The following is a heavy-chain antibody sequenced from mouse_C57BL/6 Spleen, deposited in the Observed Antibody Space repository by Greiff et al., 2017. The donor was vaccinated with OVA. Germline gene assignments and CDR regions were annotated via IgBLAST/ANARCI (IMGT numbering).Heavy chain of an antibody. CDR1: GYAFSSYW. D-gene: IGHD3-2*02. J-gene: IGHJ4*01. V-gene: IGHV1-80*01. CDR2: IYPGDGDT. CDR3: AREEGAQATGAMDY. Sequence: QVQLKESGAELVKPGASVKISCKASGYAFSSYWMNWVKQRPGKGLEWIGQIYPGDGDTNYNGKFKGKATLTADKSSSTAYMQLSSLTSEDSAVYFCAREEGAQATGAMDYWGQGTSVTVSS.